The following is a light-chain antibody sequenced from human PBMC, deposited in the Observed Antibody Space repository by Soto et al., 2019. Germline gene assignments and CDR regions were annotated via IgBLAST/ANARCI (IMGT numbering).Light chain of an antibody. CDR2: EVS. CDR1: SSDVGGYNY. V-gene: IGLV2-8*01. Sequence: QSVLTQPPSASGSPGQSVTISCTGTSSDVGGYNYVSWYQQHPGKAPKLMIYEVSKRPSGVPDRFSGSKSGNTASLTVSGLHADDEADYYRSSYAGSNRVFGTGTKVTVL. CDR3: SSYAGSNRV. J-gene: IGLJ1*01.